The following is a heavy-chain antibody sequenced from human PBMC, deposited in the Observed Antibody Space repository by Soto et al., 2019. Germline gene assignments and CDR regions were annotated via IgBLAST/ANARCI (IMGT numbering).Heavy chain of an antibody. CDR3: ATRPTFSYGGPEKYLQQ. D-gene: IGHD3-10*01. CDR2: IKSKTAGGTT. Sequence: EVQLVESGGGLVKPGVSLRLSCAASGFTFSNAWLSWVRQAPGKGLDWVGRIKSKTAGGTTDYAAPVKGRFTISRDDSTDTLYLQMNRLKPEDTAVYYWATRPTFSYGGPEKYLQQWGQGTLVTVSS. CDR1: GFTFSNAW. V-gene: IGHV3-15*01. J-gene: IGHJ1*01.